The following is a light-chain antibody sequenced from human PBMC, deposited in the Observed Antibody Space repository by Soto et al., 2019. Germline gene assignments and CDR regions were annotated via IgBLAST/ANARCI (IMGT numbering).Light chain of an antibody. CDR3: QQYGTSPIT. CDR1: QIVTSRY. V-gene: IGKV3-20*01. CDR2: GAS. Sequence: EIVLTQSPVALSLSPGEGATLSCRASQIVTSRYLAWYQQKPGQAPRLLIYGASNRATGIPERFSGSGSGTDFTLTISSLEPEDFAVYYCQQYGTSPITLGQGTRLEIK. J-gene: IGKJ5*01.